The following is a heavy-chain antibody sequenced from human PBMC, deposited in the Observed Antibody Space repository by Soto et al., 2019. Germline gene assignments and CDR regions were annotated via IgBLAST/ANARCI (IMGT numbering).Heavy chain of an antibody. CDR3: DRIAVHQGVDY. D-gene: IGHD6-19*01. Sequence: PGGSLRLSCAASGFTFSSYSMNWVRQAPGKGLEWVSYISSSSRSIYYADSVRGRFTISRDNVKNSLYLQMKSLRDEDTAVYYCDRIAVHQGVDYWGQGTLVPVSS. CDR2: ISSSSRSI. J-gene: IGHJ4*02. V-gene: IGHV3-48*02. CDR1: GFTFSSYS.